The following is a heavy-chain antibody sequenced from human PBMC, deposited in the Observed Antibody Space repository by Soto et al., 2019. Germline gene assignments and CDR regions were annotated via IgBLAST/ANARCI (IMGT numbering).Heavy chain of an antibody. D-gene: IGHD6-13*01. CDR1: GGSFSGYY. V-gene: IGHV4-34*01. Sequence: SETLSLTCAVYGGSFSGYYWSWIRKPPGKGLEWIGEINHSGSTNYNPSLKSRVTISVDTSKNQFSLKLSSVTAADTAVYYCARVCRRAAAGSPPHNWFDPWGQGTLVTVSS. CDR3: ARVCRRAAAGSPPHNWFDP. J-gene: IGHJ5*02. CDR2: INHSGST.